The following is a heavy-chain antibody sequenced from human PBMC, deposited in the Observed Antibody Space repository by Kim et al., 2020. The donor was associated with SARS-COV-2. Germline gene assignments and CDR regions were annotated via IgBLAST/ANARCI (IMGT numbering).Heavy chain of an antibody. J-gene: IGHJ6*02. CDR1: GYTFTSYY. D-gene: IGHD2-2*01. CDR3: ARAGLVVVPAANYYYYGMDV. V-gene: IGHV1-46*01. CDR2: INPSGGST. Sequence: ASVKVSCKASGYTFTSYYMHWVRQAPGQGLEWMGIINPSGGSTSYAQKFQGRVTMTRDTSTSTVYMELSSLRSEDTAVYYCARAGLVVVPAANYYYYGMDVWGQGTTVTVSS.